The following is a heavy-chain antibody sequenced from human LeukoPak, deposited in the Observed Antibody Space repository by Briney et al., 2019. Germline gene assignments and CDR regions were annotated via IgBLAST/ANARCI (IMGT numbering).Heavy chain of an antibody. J-gene: IGHJ4*02. V-gene: IGHV4-4*07. CDR1: GGSISNYY. Sequence: SQTLSLTCTVSGGSISNYYWSWIRQPAGKRLEWLGRIYSSGSTNYNPSLESRVTVSVDTSKNQFSLKLSSVTAADTAVYYCAREHMVRGVINRWGQGALVTVSS. CDR2: IYSSGST. CDR3: AREHMVRGVINR. D-gene: IGHD3-10*01.